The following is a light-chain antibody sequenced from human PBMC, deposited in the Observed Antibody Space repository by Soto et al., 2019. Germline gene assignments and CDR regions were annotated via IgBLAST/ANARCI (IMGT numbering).Light chain of an antibody. J-gene: IGKJ2*01. V-gene: IGKV1-39*01. Sequence: IQMTQSPFSLSASVGDRVTMTCRASQSISTYLNWYQQKPGKAPKLLIFAASSLQSGVPSRFSGSRSGTDFTLTISSLQPEDFATYYCQQSYSTPPTFGQGTKLEIK. CDR3: QQSYSTPPT. CDR1: QSISTY. CDR2: AAS.